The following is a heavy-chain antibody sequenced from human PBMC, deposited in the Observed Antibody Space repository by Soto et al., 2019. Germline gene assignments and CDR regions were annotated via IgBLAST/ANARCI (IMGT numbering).Heavy chain of an antibody. CDR1: GGTFSSYA. J-gene: IGHJ3*02. CDR2: IIPIFGTA. CDR3: ARDDTAARDAFDI. D-gene: IGHD6-6*01. V-gene: IGHV1-69*13. Sequence: ASVKVSCKASGGTFSSYAISWVRQAPGQGLEWMGGIIPIFGTANYAQKFQGRVTITADESTSTAYMELSSLRSEDTAVYYCARDDTAARDAFDIWGQGTMVTVSS.